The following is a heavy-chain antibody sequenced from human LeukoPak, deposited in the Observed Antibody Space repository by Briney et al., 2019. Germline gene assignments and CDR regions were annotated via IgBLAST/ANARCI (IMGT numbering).Heavy chain of an antibody. J-gene: IGHJ2*01. CDR1: GGSISSYY. CDR3: ARDHLTTDAWYFDL. Sequence: SETLSLTCTVSGGSISSYYWSWIRQPAGKGLEWIGRIYTSGSTNYNPSLKSRVTMSVDTSKNQFPLKLSSVTAADTAVYYCARDHLTTDAWYFDLWGRGTLVTVSS. CDR2: IYTSGST. D-gene: IGHD4-17*01. V-gene: IGHV4-4*07.